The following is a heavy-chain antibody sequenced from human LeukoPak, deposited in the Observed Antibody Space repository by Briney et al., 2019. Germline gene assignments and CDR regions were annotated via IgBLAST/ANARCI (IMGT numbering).Heavy chain of an antibody. Sequence: GGSLRLSCAASGFTFSNAWMSWVRQAPGKGLEWVGRIKSKTDGGTTDYAAPVKGRFTISRDDSKNALYLQMNSLKTEDTAVYYCTTETRWLQSFDHWGQGTLVTVSS. V-gene: IGHV3-15*01. CDR2: IKSKTDGGTT. J-gene: IGHJ4*02. CDR1: GFTFSNAW. D-gene: IGHD5-24*01. CDR3: TTETRWLQSFDH.